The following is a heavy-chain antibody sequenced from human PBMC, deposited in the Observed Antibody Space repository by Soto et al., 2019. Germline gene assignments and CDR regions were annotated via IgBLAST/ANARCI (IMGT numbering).Heavy chain of an antibody. J-gene: IGHJ5*02. Sequence: QPGGSLRLSCAASGFTFNTDAMTWVRQAPGKGLEWVSTINNSGDKTFYADSVKGRFTISRDNSKNTLYSQMNSLRAEDTAVYYCARDRLTVVFIIVDSLDLWGQGTLVTVSS. D-gene: IGHD2-2*01. V-gene: IGHV3-23*01. CDR3: ARDRLTVVFIIVDSLDL. CDR2: INNSGDKT. CDR1: GFTFNTDA.